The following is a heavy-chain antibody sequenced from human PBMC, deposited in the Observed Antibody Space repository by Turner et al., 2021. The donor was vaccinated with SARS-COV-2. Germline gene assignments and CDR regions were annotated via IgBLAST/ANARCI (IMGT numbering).Heavy chain of an antibody. D-gene: IGHD6-13*01. Sequence: QVQLVQSGAGVKKPGASVKVSCKVSGYTLTELSMHWVRQAPGKGLEWMGGFDPEDGKTIYAQKFQGIVTMTEDTSTDTAYMELSSLRSEDTAVYYCATAPPIAAAGRWFDPWGQGTLVTVSS. CDR2: FDPEDGKT. CDR1: GYTLTELS. CDR3: ATAPPIAAAGRWFDP. V-gene: IGHV1-24*01. J-gene: IGHJ5*02.